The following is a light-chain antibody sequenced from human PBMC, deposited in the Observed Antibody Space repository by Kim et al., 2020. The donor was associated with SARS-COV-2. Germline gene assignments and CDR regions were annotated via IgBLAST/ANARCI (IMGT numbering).Light chain of an antibody. Sequence: DIQLTQSPSFLSASVGDRVTITCRASQGISSYLAWYQQKPGKAPKLLIYAASTLQSGVPSRFSGSGSGTEFTLTISSLQPEDFATYYCQQLNSYTRGTSTFGGGTKVDIK. J-gene: IGKJ4*01. CDR1: QGISSY. CDR3: QQLNSYTRGTST. CDR2: AAS. V-gene: IGKV1-9*01.